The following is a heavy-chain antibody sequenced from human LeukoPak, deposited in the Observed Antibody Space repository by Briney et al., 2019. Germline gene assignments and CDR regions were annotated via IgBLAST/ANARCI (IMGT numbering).Heavy chain of an antibody. J-gene: IGHJ5*02. V-gene: IGHV4-30-2*01. CDR2: IYRSGST. CDR1: VGSISSGGYS. D-gene: IGHD3-9*01. Sequence: SETLSLTCAVSVGSISSGGYSWSWVRQPPGKGLEWIGYIYRSGSTYYNPSLKSRVTISVDRSKNQLSLKLSSVPAADTAVYYCARESILTGIDPWGQGTLVTVSS. CDR3: ARESILTGIDP.